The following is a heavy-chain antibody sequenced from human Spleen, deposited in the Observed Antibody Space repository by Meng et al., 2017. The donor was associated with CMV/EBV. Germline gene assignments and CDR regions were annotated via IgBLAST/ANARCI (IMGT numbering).Heavy chain of an antibody. V-gene: IGHV4-31*03. J-gene: IGHJ4*02. Sequence: TLSLTCTVSGGSINSSAYYWSWIRQHPGKALEWIGYIYYSGSTYYNPSLKSRLTMSVDTSKNQFSLRLRSVTAADTAMYYCAGTHGYWGRGTLVTVSS. D-gene: IGHD3/OR15-3a*01. CDR3: AGTHGY. CDR1: GGSINSSAYY. CDR2: IYYSGST.